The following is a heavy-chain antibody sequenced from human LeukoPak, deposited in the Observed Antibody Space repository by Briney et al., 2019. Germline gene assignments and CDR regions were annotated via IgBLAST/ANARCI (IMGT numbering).Heavy chain of an antibody. CDR2: IYHSGST. CDR3: ARNGGNSDFDY. D-gene: IGHD4-23*01. V-gene: IGHV4-4*02. Sequence: VRXPPGKGLEWIGEIYHSGSTNYNPSLKSRVTISVDKSKNQFSLKLSSVTAADTAVYYCARNGGNSDFDYWGQGTLVTVSS. J-gene: IGHJ4*02.